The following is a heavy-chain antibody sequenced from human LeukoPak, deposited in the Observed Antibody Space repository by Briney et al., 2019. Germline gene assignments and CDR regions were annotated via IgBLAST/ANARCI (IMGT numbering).Heavy chain of an antibody. CDR1: GGSISSYY. D-gene: IGHD1-1*01. J-gene: IGHJ4*02. CDR3: ARSHAQWYNEGYYFDY. V-gene: IGHV4-59*01. CDR2: IYYSGST. Sequence: SESLSLTCTVSGGSISSYYWSWIRQPPGKGLEWIGYIYYSGSTNYNPSLKSRVTISVDTSKNQFSLKLSSVTAADTAVYYCARSHAQWYNEGYYFDYWAREPWSPSPQ.